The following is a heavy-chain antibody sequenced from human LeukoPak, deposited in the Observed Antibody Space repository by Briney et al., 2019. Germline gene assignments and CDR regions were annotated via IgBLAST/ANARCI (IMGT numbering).Heavy chain of an antibody. D-gene: IGHD2-2*01. CDR3: AITISNWFDP. J-gene: IGHJ5*02. CDR2: IYPRDSRT. CDR1: GYSFTNYW. Sequence: GESLKISCRVSGYSFTNYWIAWMRQMPGKGLEWMGIIYPRDSRTRYSPSFQGQVTISADNSISTAYLQWSSLKASDTAMYYCAITISNWFDPWGQGTLVTVSS. V-gene: IGHV5-51*01.